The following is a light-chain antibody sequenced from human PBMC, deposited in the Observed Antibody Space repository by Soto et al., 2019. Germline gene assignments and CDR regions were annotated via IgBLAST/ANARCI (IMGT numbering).Light chain of an antibody. CDR3: CSYAGSDTFPYV. CDR1: ASDFAIYNY. J-gene: IGLJ1*01. V-gene: IGLV2-11*01. CDR2: DVI. Sequence: QSVLTQPRSVSGSPGQSVTISCSGTASDFAIYNYVSWYQHHPGKAPKLIIYDVIKRPSGVPDRFSASKSGSTASLTISGLQAEDEADYYCCSYAGSDTFPYVFGTGTKVTVL.